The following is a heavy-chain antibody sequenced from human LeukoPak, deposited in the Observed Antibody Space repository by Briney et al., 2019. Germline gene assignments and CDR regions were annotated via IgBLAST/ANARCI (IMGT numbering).Heavy chain of an antibody. CDR3: ASDQGLNL. V-gene: IGHV3-30*03. J-gene: IGHJ3*01. Sequence: GGSLRLSCAASGFTFSSYGMHWVRQAPGKGLEWVAVISYDGSNKYYADSVKGRFTISRDNSKNTLYLQMNSLRAEDTAVSYCASDQGLNLWGQGTMVTVSS. CDR2: ISYDGSNK. CDR1: GFTFSSYG.